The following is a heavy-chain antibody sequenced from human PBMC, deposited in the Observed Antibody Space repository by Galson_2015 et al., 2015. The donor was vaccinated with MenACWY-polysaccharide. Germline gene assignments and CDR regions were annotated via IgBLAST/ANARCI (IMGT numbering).Heavy chain of an antibody. J-gene: IGHJ4*02. CDR3: ARVEYNGYESHLKY. Sequence: SETLSLTCTVSRGSIYSCYWTWIRQPAGKGLEWLGRISTSGSTTYNPSLKSRVTMSIDTSTNQFSLRLTSATAADTALYFCARVEYNGYESHLKYWGPGILVAV. CDR1: RGSIYSCY. V-gene: IGHV4-4*07. CDR2: ISTSGST. D-gene: IGHD5-12*01.